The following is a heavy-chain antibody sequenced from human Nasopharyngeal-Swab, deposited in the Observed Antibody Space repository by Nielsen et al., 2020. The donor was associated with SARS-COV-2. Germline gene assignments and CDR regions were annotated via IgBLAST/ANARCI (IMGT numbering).Heavy chain of an antibody. Sequence: GGSLRLSCAASGFTFRDYAVGWVRQAPGKGLEWVRFIRSKRYTGAPSYAASVEGRFTISRDDSKNIAYLQMNGLKAEDTAVYYCTRDALHCTDTGCFGYFFYYMDVWGKGTTVTVSS. V-gene: IGHV3-49*04. D-gene: IGHD2-2*01. CDR3: TRDALHCTDTGCFGYFFYYMDV. CDR2: IRSKRYTGAP. J-gene: IGHJ6*03. CDR1: GFTFRDYA.